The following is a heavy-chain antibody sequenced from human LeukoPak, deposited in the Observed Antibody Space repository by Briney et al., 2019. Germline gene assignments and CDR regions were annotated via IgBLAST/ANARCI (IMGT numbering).Heavy chain of an antibody. CDR1: GFTFSSYG. V-gene: IGHV3-30*02. J-gene: IGHJ3*02. D-gene: IGHD1-26*01. Sequence: SGGSLRLSCAASGFTFSSYGMHWVRQAPGKGRDGVACIRYDGSNKYYADSVKGRFTISRDNSKNTLYPQMNSLRAEDTAAYYSAKDPGGTLIWGQGTTVTVSS. CDR3: AKDPGGTLI. CDR2: IRYDGSNK.